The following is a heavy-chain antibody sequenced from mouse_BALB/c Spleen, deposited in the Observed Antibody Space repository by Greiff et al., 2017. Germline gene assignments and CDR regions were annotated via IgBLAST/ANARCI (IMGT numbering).Heavy chain of an antibody. CDR2: IYPGNVNT. Sequence: VQLQQSGPELVKPGASVRISCKASGYTFTSYYIHWVKQRPGQGLEWIGWIYPGNVNTKYNEKFKGKATLTADKSSSTAYMQLSSLTSEDSAVYFCARGQLGLPYYLDYWGQGTTLTVSS. CDR3: ARGQLGLPYYLDY. CDR1: GYTFTSYY. D-gene: IGHD3-2*01. J-gene: IGHJ2*01. V-gene: IGHV1S56*01.